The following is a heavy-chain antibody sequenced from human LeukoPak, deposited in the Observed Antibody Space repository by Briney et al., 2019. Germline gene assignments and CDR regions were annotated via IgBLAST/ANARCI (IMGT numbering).Heavy chain of an antibody. CDR2: ISAYNGNT. CDR1: SYTFTSYG. Sequence: ASVKVSCKASSYTFTSYGISWLRQAPGQGLEWMGWISAYNGNTNYAQKLQGRVTMTTDTSTSTAYMELRSLRSDDTAVYYCARGENDFSYYYGMDVWGQGTTVTVSS. V-gene: IGHV1-18*01. D-gene: IGHD3-3*01. J-gene: IGHJ6*02. CDR3: ARGENDFSYYYGMDV.